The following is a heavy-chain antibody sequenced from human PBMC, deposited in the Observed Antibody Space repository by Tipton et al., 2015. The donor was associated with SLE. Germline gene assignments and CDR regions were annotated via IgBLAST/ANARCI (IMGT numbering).Heavy chain of an antibody. CDR1: GVSISSGGYY. Sequence: TLSLTCAVSGVSISSGGYYWSWIRQHPGKGLEWIGYISYRGSTYYNPSLKSRFTMSIDTSKNQFSLNLRSVTAADTAVYYCARVARLPGSHDFWSGFCFFVYWGHGTLVTASS. CDR2: ISYRGST. D-gene: IGHD3-3*01. V-gene: IGHV4-31*11. CDR3: ARVARLPGSHDFWSGFCFFVY. J-gene: IGHJ4*01.